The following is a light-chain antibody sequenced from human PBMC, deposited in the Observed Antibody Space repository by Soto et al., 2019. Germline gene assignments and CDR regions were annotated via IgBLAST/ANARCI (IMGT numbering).Light chain of an antibody. CDR2: YDN. CDR1: DIGSKS. V-gene: IGLV3-21*04. Sequence: SYELTQPPSVSVAPGKTARITCGGNDIGSKSVHWYQQRPGQAPVLVIYYDNDRPSGIPERFSGSNSGNTATLTISRVEAGDEADYYCQVWDSSSDHLYVFGTGTKLTVL. CDR3: QVWDSSSDHLYV. J-gene: IGLJ1*01.